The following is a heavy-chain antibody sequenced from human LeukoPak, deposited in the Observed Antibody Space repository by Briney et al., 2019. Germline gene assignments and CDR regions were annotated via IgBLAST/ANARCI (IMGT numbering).Heavy chain of an antibody. Sequence: PGGSLRLSCAASGFTFSSYWMSWVRQAPGKGLEWVANIKQDGSEKYYVDSVKGRFTISRDNAKNSLYLQMNSLRAEDTAVYYCAKDLGIDGDYLFDYWGQGTLVTVSS. D-gene: IGHD4-17*01. J-gene: IGHJ4*02. CDR1: GFTFSSYW. V-gene: IGHV3-7*03. CDR3: AKDLGIDGDYLFDY. CDR2: IKQDGSEK.